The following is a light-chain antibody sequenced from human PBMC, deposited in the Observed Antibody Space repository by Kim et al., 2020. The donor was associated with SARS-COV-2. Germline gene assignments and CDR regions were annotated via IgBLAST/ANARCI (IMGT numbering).Light chain of an antibody. V-gene: IGKV3-15*01. CDR3: QQYNNWPYT. CDR2: GAS. Sequence: SVSPGERATLSCNHSQSVSSNLAWYQQKPGQAPRLTIYGASTRATGIPARFSGSGSGTEFTLTISSLQSEDFAVYHCQQYNNWPYTFGQGTKLEI. J-gene: IGKJ2*01. CDR1: QSVSSN.